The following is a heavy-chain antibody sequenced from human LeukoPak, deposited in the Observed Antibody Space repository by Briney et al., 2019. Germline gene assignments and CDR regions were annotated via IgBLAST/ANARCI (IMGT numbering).Heavy chain of an antibody. D-gene: IGHD5-24*01. V-gene: IGHV1-69*13. Sequence: SVKVSCKASGGSFTTYGITWVRQAPGQGLEWMGGSIPIFGIASYAQKFQGRVTITADESTSTAFMELSSLRSEDTAVYYCARRRSSEMATDASWRAIDAFDIWGQGTMLTVSS. J-gene: IGHJ3*02. CDR1: GGSFTTYG. CDR3: ARRRSSEMATDASWRAIDAFDI. CDR2: SIPIFGIA.